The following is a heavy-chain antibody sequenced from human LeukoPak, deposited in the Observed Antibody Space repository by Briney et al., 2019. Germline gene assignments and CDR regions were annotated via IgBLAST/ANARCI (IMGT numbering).Heavy chain of an antibody. V-gene: IGHV4-30-2*01. D-gene: IGHD5-24*01. CDR1: GGSISSGGYS. CDR3: ARVVEMATIGS. Sequence: SQTLSLACAVSGGSISSGGYSWSWIRQPPGKGLEWIGYIYHSGSTYYNPSLKSRVTISVDRSKNQFSLKLSSVTAADTAVYYCARVVEMATIGSWGQGTLVTVSS. J-gene: IGHJ4*02. CDR2: IYHSGST.